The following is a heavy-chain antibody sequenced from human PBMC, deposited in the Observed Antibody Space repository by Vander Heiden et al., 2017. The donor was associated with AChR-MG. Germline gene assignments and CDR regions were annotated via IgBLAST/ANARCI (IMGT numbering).Heavy chain of an antibody. J-gene: IGHJ5*02. CDR3: ARDREAPNSNWFDP. V-gene: IGHV3-48*02. CDR2: ISSSSSTI. D-gene: IGHD1-1*01. CDR1: GFTFSIYS. Sequence: EVQLVESGGGLVQPGGSLSLSCAASGFTFSIYSMNWVRQAPGKGLEWVSYISSSSSTIYYADSVKGRFTTSRDNAKNSLYLQMNSLRDEDTAVYYCARDREAPNSNWFDPWGQGTPVTVSS.